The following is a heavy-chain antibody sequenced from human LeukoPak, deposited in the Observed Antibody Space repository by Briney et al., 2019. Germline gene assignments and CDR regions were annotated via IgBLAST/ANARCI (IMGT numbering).Heavy chain of an antibody. V-gene: IGHV1-18*01. CDR3: ARDGAVVVPAAMKTDY. CDR1: GYTFTSYG. Sequence: ASVKVSCKASGYTFTSYGISWVRQAPGQGLEWMGWISAYNGNTNYAQKLQGRVTMTTDTSTSTAHMELRSLRSDDTAVYYCARDGAVVVPAAMKTDYWGQGTLVTVSS. J-gene: IGHJ4*02. D-gene: IGHD2-2*01. CDR2: ISAYNGNT.